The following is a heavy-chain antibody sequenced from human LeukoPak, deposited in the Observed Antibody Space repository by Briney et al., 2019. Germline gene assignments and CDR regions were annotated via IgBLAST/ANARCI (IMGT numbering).Heavy chain of an antibody. J-gene: IGHJ6*03. Sequence: GGSLRLSCAASGFIVSTNYMNWVRQAPGKGLEWVSSISSSSSYIYYADSVKGRFTISRDNAKNSLYLQMNSLRAEDTAVYYCARDGGSCSGGSCYSVFYYYYYMDVWGKGTTVTISS. CDR1: GFIVSTNY. CDR2: ISSSSSYI. D-gene: IGHD2-15*01. V-gene: IGHV3-21*01. CDR3: ARDGGSCSGGSCYSVFYYYYYMDV.